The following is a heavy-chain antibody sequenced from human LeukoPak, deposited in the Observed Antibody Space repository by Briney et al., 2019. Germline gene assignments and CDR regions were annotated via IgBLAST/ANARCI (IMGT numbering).Heavy chain of an antibody. V-gene: IGHV3-48*01. J-gene: IGHJ4*02. CDR1: GFTFSSYS. CDR2: ISSSSSTI. Sequence: GGSLRLSCAASGFTFSSYSMNWVRQAPGKGLEWVSYISSSSSTIYYADSVKGRFTISRDNAKNSLYLQMNSLRAEDTAVYYCASHSGITGTRRYPFDYWGQGTLVTVSS. D-gene: IGHD1-7*01. CDR3: ASHSGITGTRRYPFDY.